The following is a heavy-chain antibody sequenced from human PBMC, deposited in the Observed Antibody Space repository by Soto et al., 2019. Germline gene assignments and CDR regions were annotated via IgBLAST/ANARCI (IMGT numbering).Heavy chain of an antibody. CDR1: GFTFSSYA. D-gene: IGHD6-19*01. Sequence: EVQLLESGGGLVQPGGSLRLSCAASGFTFSSYAMSWVRQAPGMGLEWVSGISGSGGSTYYADSVKGRFTISRDNSKNTLYLQMNRLRAEDTAVYYCAKDRIALAGRPPYYWGQGTLVTVSS. CDR2: ISGSGGST. CDR3: AKDRIALAGRPPYY. V-gene: IGHV3-23*01. J-gene: IGHJ4*02.